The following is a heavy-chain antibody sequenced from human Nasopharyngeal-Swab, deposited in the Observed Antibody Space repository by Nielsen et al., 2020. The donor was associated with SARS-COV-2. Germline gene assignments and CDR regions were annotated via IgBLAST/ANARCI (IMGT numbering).Heavy chain of an antibody. D-gene: IGHD5-24*01. Sequence: SETLSLTCAVSGGSISSGGYYWSWIRQPPGKGLEWIGYIYYSGSTYYNPSLKSRVTISVDTSKNQFSLKLSSVTAADTAVYYCARSRDGYNMYAFDIWGQGTMVTVSS. V-gene: IGHV4-30-4*01. CDR3: ARSRDGYNMYAFDI. CDR1: GGSISSGGYY. J-gene: IGHJ3*02. CDR2: IYYSGST.